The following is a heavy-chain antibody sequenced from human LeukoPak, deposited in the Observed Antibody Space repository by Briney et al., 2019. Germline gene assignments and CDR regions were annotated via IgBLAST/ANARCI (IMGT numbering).Heavy chain of an antibody. Sequence: GGSLIRYGAVSGFTFSTYAMFWVRQAPGKGLQWVSGITGDAGTYYADSVKARFTISRDNSKDTLYLQMNSLRAEDTAVYYCAKGVYYGSDNFDYWGQGTLVTVSS. CDR1: GFTFSTYA. V-gene: IGHV3-23*01. D-gene: IGHD3-10*01. CDR2: ITGDAGT. CDR3: AKGVYYGSDNFDY. J-gene: IGHJ4*02.